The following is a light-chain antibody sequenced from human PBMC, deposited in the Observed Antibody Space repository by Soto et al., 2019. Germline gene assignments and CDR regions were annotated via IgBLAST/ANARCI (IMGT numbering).Light chain of an antibody. CDR3: QQGGT. CDR1: QSVSSY. CDR2: DAT. V-gene: IGKV3-11*01. Sequence: EIVLTQSPATLSLSPGERATLSCRASQSVSSYLAWYQQKPGQAPRLLIYDATNRATGIPARFSGSGSGTDFTLTISSLEPEDFAVYYCQQGGTFGQGTKLESK. J-gene: IGKJ2*01.